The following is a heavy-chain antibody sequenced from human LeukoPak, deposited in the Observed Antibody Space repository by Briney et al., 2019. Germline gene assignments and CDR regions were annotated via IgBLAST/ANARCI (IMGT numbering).Heavy chain of an antibody. CDR3: ARDYSGYDTDY. CDR2: ISAYNGNT. J-gene: IGHJ4*02. CDR1: GYTFTSYG. D-gene: IGHD5-12*01. Sequence: GSSVKVSCKXSGYTFTSYGISWVRQAPGQGLEWMGWISAYNGNTNYAQKLQGRVTMTTDTSTSTAYMELRSLRSDDTAVYYCARDYSGYDTDYWGQGTLVTVSS. V-gene: IGHV1-18*01.